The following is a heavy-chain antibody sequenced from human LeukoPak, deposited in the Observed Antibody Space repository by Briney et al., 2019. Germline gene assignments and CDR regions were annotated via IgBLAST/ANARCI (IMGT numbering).Heavy chain of an antibody. CDR1: GGTFITYT. V-gene: IGHV1-69*05. D-gene: IGHD1-1*01. J-gene: IGHJ4*02. Sequence: SSVKVSCKASGGTFITYTINWVRQAPGQGLEWMGGIIPIFGTANYAQKFQGRITITTDDSTSTAYMELSSLRSEDTAVYYCATYMLRDNWNVHTFDSWGQGTLVTVSS. CDR2: IIPIFGTA. CDR3: ATYMLRDNWNVHTFDS.